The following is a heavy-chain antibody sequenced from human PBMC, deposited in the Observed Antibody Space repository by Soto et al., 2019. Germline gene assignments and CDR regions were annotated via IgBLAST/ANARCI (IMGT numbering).Heavy chain of an antibody. J-gene: IGHJ4*02. CDR3: AIVLTGAFDY. CDR2: IKQEGSEK. Sequence: EVQLVESGGGLVQPGGSLRLSCAASGFTFSSYWMSWVRQAPGKGLEWVANIKQEGSEKYYVDSVKGRFTISRDNAKNSLYLQMNSRRAEDTAVYDCAIVLTGAFDYWGKGTLVTVSS. D-gene: IGHD3-9*01. CDR1: GFTFSSYW. V-gene: IGHV3-7*01.